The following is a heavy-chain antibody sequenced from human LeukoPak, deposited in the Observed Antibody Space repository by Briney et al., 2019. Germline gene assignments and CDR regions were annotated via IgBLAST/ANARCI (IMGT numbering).Heavy chain of an antibody. J-gene: IGHJ5*02. CDR3: ARGIAVGGKAS. Sequence: GGSLRLSCAASGFTFSTYAMSWVRQAPGKGLEWVSVISGSGSSTYYADSVKGRFTISRDNAKNSLYLQMNSLRAEDTAVYYCARGIAVGGKASWGQGTLVTVSS. CDR1: GFTFSTYA. V-gene: IGHV3-23*01. CDR2: ISGSGSST. D-gene: IGHD6-19*01.